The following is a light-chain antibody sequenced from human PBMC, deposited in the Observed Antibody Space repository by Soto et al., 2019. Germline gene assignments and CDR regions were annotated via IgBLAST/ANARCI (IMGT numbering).Light chain of an antibody. CDR3: QVWDSSSDNSHVV. J-gene: IGLJ2*01. CDR2: DDS. CDR1: NIGSKS. Sequence: SYVVTQPPSVSVSPGQTARITCGGNNIGSKSVHWYQPKPGKAPVLAGYDDSDRPSGIPERFSGSNSGNTATLTISRVEAGDEADYYGQVWDSSSDNSHVVFGGGTKLTVL. V-gene: IGLV3-21*02.